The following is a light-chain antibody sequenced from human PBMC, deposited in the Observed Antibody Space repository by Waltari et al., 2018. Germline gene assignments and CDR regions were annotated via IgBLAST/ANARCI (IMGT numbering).Light chain of an antibody. Sequence: EVVLTQSPVTLSLSPGERATLSCRASQSVNHYLAWYQQEPGQAPRLLVYDASNRATGIPARFSGSGSGTDFTLTISSLEPEDFGIYYCHQRSNWPTFGQGTRLEIK. V-gene: IGKV3-11*01. CDR3: HQRSNWPT. CDR2: DAS. J-gene: IGKJ5*01. CDR1: QSVNHY.